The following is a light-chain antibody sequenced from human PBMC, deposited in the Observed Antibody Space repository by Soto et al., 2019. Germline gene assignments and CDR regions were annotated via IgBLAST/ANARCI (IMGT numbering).Light chain of an antibody. CDR3: CSYAASYTLL. CDR2: DVS. V-gene: IGLV2-11*01. CDR1: SSDVGGYNH. J-gene: IGLJ3*02. Sequence: QSALTQPRSVSGSPGQSVTISCTGTSSDVGGYNHVSWYQHHPGKAPKLRIYDVSKRPSGVPDRFSGSKSGNTASLTISGLQAEDEADYYCCSYAASYTLLFGGGTKLTVL.